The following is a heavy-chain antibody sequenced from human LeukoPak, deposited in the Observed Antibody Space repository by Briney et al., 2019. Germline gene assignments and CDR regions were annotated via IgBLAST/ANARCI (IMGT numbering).Heavy chain of an antibody. Sequence: SETLSLTCTVSGGSISSSSYYWGWIRQPPGKGPEWIGSIYYSGSTYYNPSLKSRVTISVDTSKNQFSLKLSSVTAADTAVYYCASFGGSPGGWGQGTLVTVSS. CDR2: IYYSGST. D-gene: IGHD1-26*01. V-gene: IGHV4-39*01. CDR3: ASFGGSPGG. CDR1: GGSISSSSYY. J-gene: IGHJ4*02.